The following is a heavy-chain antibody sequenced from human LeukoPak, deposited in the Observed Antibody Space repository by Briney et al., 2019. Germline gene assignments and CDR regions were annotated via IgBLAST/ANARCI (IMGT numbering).Heavy chain of an antibody. J-gene: IGHJ5*02. D-gene: IGHD2/OR15-2a*01. CDR3: ATVLLSMAAGPPGWFDP. Sequence: ASVTVSCKVSGYTLTELSMHWVRQAPGKGLEWMGGFDPEDGETIYAQKFQGRVTMTEDTSTDTAYMELSSLRSEDTAVYYCATVLLSMAAGPPGWFDPWGQGTLVTVSS. CDR2: FDPEDGET. V-gene: IGHV1-24*01. CDR1: GYTLTELS.